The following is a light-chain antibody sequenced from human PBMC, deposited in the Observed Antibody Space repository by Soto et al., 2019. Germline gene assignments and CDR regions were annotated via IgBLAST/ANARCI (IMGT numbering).Light chain of an antibody. V-gene: IGKV3-20*01. J-gene: IGKJ1*01. CDR1: QSVSNNY. CDR3: QQSYSTRT. CDR2: GAS. Sequence: EIVLTQSPGTPSLSPGERATLCCRTSQSVSNNYLAWYQQKPGQAPRLLIYGASSRATGIPDRFSGSGSGTDFTLTISRLEPEDFATYYCQQSYSTRTLGQGTEV.